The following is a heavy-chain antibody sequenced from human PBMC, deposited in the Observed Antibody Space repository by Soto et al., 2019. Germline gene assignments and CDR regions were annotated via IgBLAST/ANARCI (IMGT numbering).Heavy chain of an antibody. CDR3: ARGDRGGSGSPASYYYSGLDV. J-gene: IGHJ6*02. CDR2: VSAGGDMT. Sequence: DVQLLESGGHLVQPGGVPETLLCSLRIYLSSYAMSWVRQAPGKGLEWVSSVSAGGDMTYYSDSVKGRFTISRDNSNNALFLQMNSLRIEDTALYYCARGDRGGSGSPASYYYSGLDVWGQGTTVTVS. V-gene: IGHV3-23*01. D-gene: IGHD3-10*01. CDR1: IYLSSYA.